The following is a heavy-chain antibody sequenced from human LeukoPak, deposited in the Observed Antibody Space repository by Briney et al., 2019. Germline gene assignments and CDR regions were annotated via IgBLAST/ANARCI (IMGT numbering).Heavy chain of an antibody. D-gene: IGHD2-2*01. CDR2: IVVGSGNT. V-gene: IGHV1-58*01. Sequence: GASVKVSCKASGFTFTSSAVQWVRQARGQRLEWIGWIVVGSGNTNYAQKFQERVTITRDMSTSTAYMEPSSLRSEDTAVYYRAADPIVVVPAASSGPSEDYYYYYGMDVWGQGTTVTVSS. J-gene: IGHJ6*02. CDR3: AADPIVVVPAASSGPSEDYYYYYGMDV. CDR1: GFTFTSSA.